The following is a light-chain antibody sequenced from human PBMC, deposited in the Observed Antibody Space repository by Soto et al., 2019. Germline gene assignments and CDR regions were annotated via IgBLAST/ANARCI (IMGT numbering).Light chain of an antibody. CDR1: QSVHTY. V-gene: IGKV3-11*01. Sequence: VLTQSPATLSLSPGDRAALSCRASQSVHTYLAWYQQKPGQAPRLLIYEATYRAPGVPDRFSGSGSGTDFTLTISSLEPEDFAVYYCHQRQSWPRTFGQGTKVDIK. CDR3: HQRQSWPRT. J-gene: IGKJ1*01. CDR2: EAT.